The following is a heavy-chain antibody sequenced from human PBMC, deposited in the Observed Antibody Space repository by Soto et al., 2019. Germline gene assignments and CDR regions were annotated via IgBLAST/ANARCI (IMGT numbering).Heavy chain of an antibody. J-gene: IGHJ6*02. D-gene: IGHD5-18*01. V-gene: IGHV3-64D*06. CDR2: ISSNGGST. Sequence: GGSLRLSCSASGFTFSTYAMHWVRQAPGKGLEYVSAISSNGGSTYYGDSVKGRFTISRDNSKNTLYLQMSSLRGEDTAVYFCVRDPSGEWIQSTYYYGMDVWGQGTTVTVSS. CDR3: VRDPSGEWIQSTYYYGMDV. CDR1: GFTFSTYA.